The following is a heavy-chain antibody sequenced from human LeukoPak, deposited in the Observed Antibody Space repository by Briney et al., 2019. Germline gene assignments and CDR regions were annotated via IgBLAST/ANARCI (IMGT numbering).Heavy chain of an antibody. J-gene: IGHJ4*02. V-gene: IGHV3-30*18. Sequence: GRSLRLSCTASGFSFSTYGMHWVRQAPGKGLEWVAVISNDGSNEYYVDSVKGRFTISRDNSKNTLHLQMNSLRVEDTAVYYCAKEEAGYCRGGRCYSLNYWGQGTLVTVSS. CDR1: GFSFSTYG. D-gene: IGHD2-15*01. CDR3: AKEEAGYCRGGRCYSLNY. CDR2: ISNDGSNE.